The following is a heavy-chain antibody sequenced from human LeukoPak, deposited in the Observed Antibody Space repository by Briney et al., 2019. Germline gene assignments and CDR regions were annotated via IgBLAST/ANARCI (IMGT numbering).Heavy chain of an antibody. V-gene: IGHV4-59*08. CDR1: GGSISSYY. J-gene: IGHJ4*02. CDR2: IYYSGST. D-gene: IGHD4-23*01. CDR3: ARHTTVAPAHYFVY. Sequence: SETLSLTCTVSGGSISSYYWSWIRQPPGKGLEWIGYIYYSGSTNYNPSLTSRVTISIDTSENQISLKLSSVTAADTAVYYCARHTTVAPAHYFVYLGQGTLVTVSS.